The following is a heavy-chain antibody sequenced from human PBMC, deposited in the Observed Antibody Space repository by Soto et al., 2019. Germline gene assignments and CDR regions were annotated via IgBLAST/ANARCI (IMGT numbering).Heavy chain of an antibody. CDR1: GASISSSNW. V-gene: IGHV4-4*02. J-gene: IGHJ4*02. D-gene: IGHD3-10*01. Sequence: QVQLQESGPGLVKPSGTLSLTCAVSGASISSSNWWRWVRQPPGKGLEWIGEIYHSGSTNYNPSLESRVTISVDKSRKQFSLKLSSVTAADTAVYYCARRWGEGRVDYWGQGTLVTVSS. CDR3: ARRWGEGRVDY. CDR2: IYHSGST.